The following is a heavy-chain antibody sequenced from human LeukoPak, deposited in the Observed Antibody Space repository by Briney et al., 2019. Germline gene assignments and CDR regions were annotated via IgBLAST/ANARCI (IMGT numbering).Heavy chain of an antibody. D-gene: IGHD3-10*01. V-gene: IGHV3-21*01. J-gene: IGHJ4*02. CDR3: ARVPVQALWFGELPLYYFDY. CDR2: ISSSSIYI. Sequence: GGEWVXXISSSSIYIYYADSVKRRFTISRDNAKNSLYLQMNSLRAEDTAVYYCARVPVQALWFGELPLYYFDYWGQGTLVTVSS.